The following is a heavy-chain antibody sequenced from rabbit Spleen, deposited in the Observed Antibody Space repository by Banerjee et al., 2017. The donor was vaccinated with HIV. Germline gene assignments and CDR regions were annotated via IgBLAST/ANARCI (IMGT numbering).Heavy chain of an antibody. CDR3: ARDLVAVIGWNFSL. V-gene: IGHV1S45*01. CDR1: GLDFSNYG. D-gene: IGHD1-1*01. J-gene: IGHJ4*01. Sequence: ELVESGGGLVQPGESLKVSCKAFGLDFSNYGISWVRQAPGKGPEWIACINIVTGKSVYASWAKGRFIMSRTSSTKVTLQMTSLTAADTATYFCARDLVAVIGWNFSLWGPGTLVTVS. CDR2: INIVTGKS.